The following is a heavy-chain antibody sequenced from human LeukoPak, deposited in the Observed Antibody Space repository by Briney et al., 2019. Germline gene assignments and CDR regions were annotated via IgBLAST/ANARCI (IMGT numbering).Heavy chain of an antibody. CDR2: IYYTGST. Sequence: SETLSLTCTVSGGSMSSYYWSWIRQPPGKGLEFIGHIYYTGSTYYNPSLKSRVTISVDTSKNQFSLKLSSVTAADTAVYYCARLIKLHYSGAFGDGYNYVIDYWGQGTLVTVSS. CDR3: ARLIKLHYSGAFGDGYNYVIDY. J-gene: IGHJ4*02. V-gene: IGHV4-59*08. D-gene: IGHD5-24*01. CDR1: GGSMSSYY.